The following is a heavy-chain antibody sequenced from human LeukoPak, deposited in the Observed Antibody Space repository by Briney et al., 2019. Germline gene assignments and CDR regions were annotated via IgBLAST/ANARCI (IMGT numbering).Heavy chain of an antibody. Sequence: SETLSLTCAVYGGSFSGYYWSWIRQPPGKGLEWIGEINHSGSTNYNPSLKSRVTISVDTSKNQFSLKLSSVTAADTAVYYCASTLLNYYGSESYYFDYWGQGTLVTVSS. CDR1: GGSFSGYY. CDR2: INHSGST. CDR3: ASTLLNYYGSESYYFDY. D-gene: IGHD3-10*01. J-gene: IGHJ4*02. V-gene: IGHV4-34*01.